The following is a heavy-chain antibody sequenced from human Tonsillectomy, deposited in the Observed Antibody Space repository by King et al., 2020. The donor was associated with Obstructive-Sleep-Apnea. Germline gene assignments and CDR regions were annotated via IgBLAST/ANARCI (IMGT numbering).Heavy chain of an antibody. CDR2: INTNTGNP. CDR1: GYTFTSYA. V-gene: IGHV7-4-1*02. J-gene: IGHJ4*02. Sequence: QLVQSGSELKKPGASVKVSCKASGYTFTSYAMNWVRQAPGQGLEWMGWINTNTGNPTYAQGFTGRFVFSLDTSVGTAYLQISSLKAEDTAVYYCARDRVADYYDSSGYLFPLIDYWGQGTLVTVSS. CDR3: ARDRVADYYDSSGYLFPLIDY. D-gene: IGHD3-22*01.